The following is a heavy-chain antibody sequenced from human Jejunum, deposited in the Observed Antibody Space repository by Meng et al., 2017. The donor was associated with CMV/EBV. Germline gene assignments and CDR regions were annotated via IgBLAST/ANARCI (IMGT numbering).Heavy chain of an antibody. V-gene: IGHV4-34*01. D-gene: IGHD1-26*01. Sequence: QVHLQHGGAGLLKPSETLSLTCGVYGAPFSGYWSWVRQPPGKGLEWIGEITHSGSTNYNVSLKSRVTTSIDTSKNQFSLKLSSVTATDTAVYYCAPGFRSWSGSYSSWGQGTLVTVSS. CDR1: GAPFSGY. CDR2: ITHSGST. CDR3: APGFRSWSGSYSS. J-gene: IGHJ4*02.